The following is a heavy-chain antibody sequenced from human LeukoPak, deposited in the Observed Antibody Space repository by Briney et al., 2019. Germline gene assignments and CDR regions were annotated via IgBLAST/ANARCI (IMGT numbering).Heavy chain of an antibody. J-gene: IGHJ6*03. D-gene: IGHD3-22*01. Sequence: PSETLSLTCAVYGGSFSGYYWSWIRQPPGKGLEWIGEINHSGSSNYNPSLQSRVTMSVDTSKKQLSLKVTSVTAADTAVYYCVRSRYYDSSGSYSVFDYYFYMDVWGKGTTVTVSS. CDR1: GGSFSGYY. CDR3: VRSRYYDSSGSYSVFDYYFYMDV. V-gene: IGHV4-34*01. CDR2: INHSGSS.